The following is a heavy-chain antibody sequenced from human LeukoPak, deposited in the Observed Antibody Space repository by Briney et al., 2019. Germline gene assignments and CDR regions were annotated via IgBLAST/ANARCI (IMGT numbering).Heavy chain of an antibody. V-gene: IGHV3-20*04. D-gene: IGHD1-26*01. CDR3: ARAWADPFDY. CDR2: INWNGRST. Sequence: GGALRLSCAASGFTFDDYGMSWVRQAPGKGLEWVSGINWNGRSTGYADSVKGRFTISRDNAKNSLYLQMNSLRAEDTALYYCARAWADPFDYWGQGTLVTVVS. CDR1: GFTFDDYG. J-gene: IGHJ4*02.